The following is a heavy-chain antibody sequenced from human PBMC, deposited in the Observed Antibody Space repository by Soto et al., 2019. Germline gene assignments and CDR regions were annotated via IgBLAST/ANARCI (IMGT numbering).Heavy chain of an antibody. V-gene: IGHV2-5*02. CDR2: IYWDDAK. CDR3: AHKGGGDRILDY. Sequence: QITLKESGPTLVKPTQTLTLTCTFSGFSLSTSGVGVGWIRQPPGKALEWLALIYWDDAKHYSPSLKSRLTITKDPSKNQVALIMTNMDPVDTATYFCAHKGGGDRILDYWGQGTLVTVSS. D-gene: IGHD3-16*01. J-gene: IGHJ4*02. CDR1: GFSLSTSGVG.